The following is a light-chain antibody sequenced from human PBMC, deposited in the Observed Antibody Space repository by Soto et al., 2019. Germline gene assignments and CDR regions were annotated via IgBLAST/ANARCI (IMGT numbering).Light chain of an antibody. CDR3: QQSYSTPSIT. Sequence: DIQMTQAPSSRSASVGDRVNITCQASQNIRNSLNWYQQKPGKAPKLLISSTSSLQSGVPSRFSGSGSGTDFTLTICSLQPEDFASYYCQQSYSTPSITFGQGTRLEI. V-gene: IGKV1-39*01. CDR2: STS. CDR1: QNIRNS. J-gene: IGKJ5*01.